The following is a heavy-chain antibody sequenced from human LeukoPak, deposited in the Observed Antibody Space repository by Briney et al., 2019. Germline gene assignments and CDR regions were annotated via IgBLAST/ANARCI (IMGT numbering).Heavy chain of an antibody. CDR3: AKHRLSNSWQGFDY. CDR2: ISSGGTT. Sequence: PGGSLRLSCAASGFTFSSYAMSWVRQAPGRGLEWVSTISSGGTTYYADSVKGRFTISRDNSKNTLYLQMNSLRAEDTAVYYCAKHRLSNSWQGFDYWGQGTLVTVSS. D-gene: IGHD6-13*01. V-gene: IGHV3-23*01. J-gene: IGHJ4*02. CDR1: GFTFSSYA.